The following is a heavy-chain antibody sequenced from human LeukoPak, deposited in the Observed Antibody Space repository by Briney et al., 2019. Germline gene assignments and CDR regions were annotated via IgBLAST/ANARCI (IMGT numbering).Heavy chain of an antibody. V-gene: IGHV1-8*01. J-gene: IGHJ4*02. CDR3: ARGDFWSGYPN. CDR2: MNPNSGNT. CDR1: GYTFTSYD. Sequence: ASVKVSCKASGYTFTSYDINCVRQATGQGLEWMGWMNPNSGNTGYAQKFQGRVTMTRNTSISTAYMELSSLRSEDMAVYYCARGDFWSGYPNWGQGTLVTVSS. D-gene: IGHD3-3*01.